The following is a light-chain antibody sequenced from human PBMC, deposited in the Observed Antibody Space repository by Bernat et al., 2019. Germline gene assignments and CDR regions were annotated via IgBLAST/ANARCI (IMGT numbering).Light chain of an antibody. CDR2: LGS. CDR1: QSLLHSNGYNY. CDR3: IQALQTLARLT. Sequence: DIVITQSPLSLPVTPGEPASISCRSSQSLLHSNGYNYLDWYLQKPGQSPQLLIYLGSNRASGVPDRFSGSGSGTDFTLKISRVEAEDVGVYYCIQALQTLARLTVGGGTKVEIK. V-gene: IGKV2-28*01. J-gene: IGKJ4*01.